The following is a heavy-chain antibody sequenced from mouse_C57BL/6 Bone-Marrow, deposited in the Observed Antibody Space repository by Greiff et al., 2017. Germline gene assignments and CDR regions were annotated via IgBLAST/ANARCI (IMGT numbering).Heavy chain of an antibody. J-gene: IGHJ2*01. CDR2: IYPGSGNT. D-gene: IGHD3-2*02. V-gene: IGHV1-76*01. Sequence: VNLVESGAELVRPGASVKLSCKASGYTFTDYYINWVKQRPGQGLEWIARIYPGSGNTYYNEKFKGKATLTAEKSSSTAYMQLSSLTSEDSAVYFCAREAAQATFDYWGQGTTLTVSS. CDR3: AREAAQATFDY. CDR1: GYTFTDYY.